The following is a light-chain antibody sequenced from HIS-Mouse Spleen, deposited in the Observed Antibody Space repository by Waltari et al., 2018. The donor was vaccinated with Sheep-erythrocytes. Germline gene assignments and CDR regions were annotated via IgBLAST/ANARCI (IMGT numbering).Light chain of an antibody. V-gene: IGLV2-23*03. CDR2: EGS. CDR3: CSYAGSSTFHVV. J-gene: IGLJ2*01. Sequence: QSALTQPASVSGSPGQPLSISCTCTSSDVGRYNLISWYQQHPGKAPKLMIYEGSKRPSGVSNRFSGSKSGNTASLTISGLQAEDEAGYYCCSYAGSSTFHVVFGGGTKLTVL. CDR1: SSDVGRYNL.